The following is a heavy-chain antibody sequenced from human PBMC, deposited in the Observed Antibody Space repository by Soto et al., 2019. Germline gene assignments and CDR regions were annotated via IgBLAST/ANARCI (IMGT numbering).Heavy chain of an antibody. V-gene: IGHV5-51*01. CDR2: IYPDDSDT. CDR1: GFSLTNNW. CDR3: ARLQAAAGDNDLTFDY. D-gene: IGHD6-13*01. Sequence: GESLKISCKASGFSLTNNWISWVRQMPGKGLEWMGNIYPDDSDTRYSPSFEGQVTISADKSISTAFLQWSSLKASDTAMYYCARLQAAAGDNDLTFDYWGQGTLVTVSS. J-gene: IGHJ4*02.